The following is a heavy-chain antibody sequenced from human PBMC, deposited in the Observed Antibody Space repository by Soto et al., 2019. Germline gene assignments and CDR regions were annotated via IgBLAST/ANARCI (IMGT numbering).Heavy chain of an antibody. V-gene: IGHV1-2*02. CDR1: GYTFTDYY. CDR3: ARSTRWYNNCFDP. CDR2: INPNSGGT. D-gene: IGHD2-15*01. Sequence: QVQLVQSGAEVKKPGASVKISCKTSGYTFTDYYTHWVRQAPGQGLEWMGWINPNSGGTNYAQKFQGMVTMTRDTSISTAYMEVSRLRSDDTAVYYCARSTRWYNNCFDPWGQGTLLTVSS. J-gene: IGHJ5*02.